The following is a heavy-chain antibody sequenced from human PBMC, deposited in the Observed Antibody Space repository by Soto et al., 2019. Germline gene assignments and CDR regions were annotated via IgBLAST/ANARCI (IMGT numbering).Heavy chain of an antibody. CDR3: VRFGGAAAGPGDY. D-gene: IGHD6-13*01. V-gene: IGHV3-48*03. CDR1: EFTFGSYE. CDR2: ISSSGTTI. Sequence: GGSLRLSCVASEFTFGSYEMNWVRQAPGKGLEWVSYISSSGTTIYYTDSVKGRFTISRDNAKKSLYLQMNSLRAEDTAVYYCVRFGGAAAGPGDYWGQGTLVTVSS. J-gene: IGHJ4*02.